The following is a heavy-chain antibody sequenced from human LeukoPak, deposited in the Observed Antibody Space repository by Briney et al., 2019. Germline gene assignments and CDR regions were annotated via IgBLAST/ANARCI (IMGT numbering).Heavy chain of an antibody. D-gene: IGHD5-18*01. CDR1: GGTFSSYA. J-gene: IGHJ3*02. CDR2: IIPIFGTV. Sequence: VASVKVSCKASGGTFSSYAISWVRQAPGQGLEWMGGIIPIFGTVNYAQKFQGRVTITTDESTSTAYMELSSLRSEDTAVYYCARAVSRGYSYGLAFDIWGQGTMVTVSS. CDR3: ARAVSRGYSYGLAFDI. V-gene: IGHV1-69*05.